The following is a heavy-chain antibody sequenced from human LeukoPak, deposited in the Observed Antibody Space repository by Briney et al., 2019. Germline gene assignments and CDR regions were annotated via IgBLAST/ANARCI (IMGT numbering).Heavy chain of an antibody. CDR3: AKNTKPTLVTPDF. CDR2: IWYGGSNK. CDR1: GFTFSSYG. D-gene: IGHD4-23*01. J-gene: IGHJ4*02. Sequence: GGSLRLSCAASGFTFSSYGMHWVRQAPGKGLEWVAVIWYGGSNKYYADSVKGRFTISRDNSKNTLYLQMNSLRAEDTAVYYCAKNTKPTLVTPDFWGQGTLVTVSS. V-gene: IGHV3-30*02.